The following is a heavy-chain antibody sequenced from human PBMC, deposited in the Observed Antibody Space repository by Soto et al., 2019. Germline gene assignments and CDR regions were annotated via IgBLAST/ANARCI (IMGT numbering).Heavy chain of an antibody. CDR1: GYNCSAYW. J-gene: IGHJ4*02. CDR2: IYPGYFDT. D-gene: IGHD2-21*01. Sequence: GEALKISCMTAGYNCSAYWIAGVRQRPGKVLEWMGIIYPGYFDTRYSPSFEGQATISVDRSTNTAHLQWSSLKASDTAIYYCTRRPQTAYATIDYWGQGTLVTVSS. CDR3: TRRPQTAYATIDY. V-gene: IGHV5-51*01.